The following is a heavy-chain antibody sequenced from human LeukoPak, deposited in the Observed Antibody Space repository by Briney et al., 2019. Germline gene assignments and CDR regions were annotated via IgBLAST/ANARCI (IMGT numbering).Heavy chain of an antibody. J-gene: IGHJ4*02. CDR3: AKDKFDGSGSYYFDY. CDR1: GFTFDDYA. Sequence: GGSLRLXCAASGFTFDDYAMHWVRQAPGKGLGWVSLISWDGGRTYYADSVEGRFTISRDNSKNSLYLQMSSLRAEDTALYYCAKDKFDGSGSYYFDYWGQGTLVTVSS. CDR2: ISWDGGRT. D-gene: IGHD3-10*01. V-gene: IGHV3-43D*03.